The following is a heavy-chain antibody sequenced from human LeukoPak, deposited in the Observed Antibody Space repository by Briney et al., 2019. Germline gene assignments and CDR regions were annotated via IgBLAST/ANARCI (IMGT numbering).Heavy chain of an antibody. V-gene: IGHV3-9*01. Sequence: GRSLRLSCVASGFTFDDYAMHWVRQAPGKGLEWVSGISWNSGSIGYADSVKGRFTISRDNARNSLYLQMNSLRAEDTALYYCAKGSGYCSSTTCYDYGMDVWGQGTTATVSS. D-gene: IGHD2-2*01. CDR2: ISWNSGSI. CDR1: GFTFDDYA. CDR3: AKGSGYCSSTTCYDYGMDV. J-gene: IGHJ6*02.